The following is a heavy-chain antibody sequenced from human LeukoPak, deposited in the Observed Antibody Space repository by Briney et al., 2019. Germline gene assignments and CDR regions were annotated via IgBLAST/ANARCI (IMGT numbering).Heavy chain of an antibody. V-gene: IGHV3-23*01. CDR1: GFTFSSYA. Sequence: GGSLRLPCAASGFTFSSYAMSWVRQAPGKGLEWVSAISGSGGSTYYADSVKGRFTISRDNSKNTLYLQMNSLRAEDTAVYYCANIPYYDFWSGYYSTYWGQGTLVTVSS. J-gene: IGHJ4*02. CDR2: ISGSGGST. CDR3: ANIPYYDFWSGYYSTY. D-gene: IGHD3-3*01.